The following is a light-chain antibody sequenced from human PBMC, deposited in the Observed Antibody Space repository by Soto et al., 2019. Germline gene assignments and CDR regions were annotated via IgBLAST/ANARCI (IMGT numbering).Light chain of an antibody. V-gene: IGKV3-20*01. CDR1: QSVSSSY. CDR3: QQYGSSPST. Sequence: SPGTLSLSPGERATLSCRASQSVSSSYLAWYQQKPGQAPRLLIYGASSRATGITDRFSGSGSGTDFTLTISRLEPEDFAVYYCQQYGSSPSTFGQGTRLEIK. CDR2: GAS. J-gene: IGKJ5*01.